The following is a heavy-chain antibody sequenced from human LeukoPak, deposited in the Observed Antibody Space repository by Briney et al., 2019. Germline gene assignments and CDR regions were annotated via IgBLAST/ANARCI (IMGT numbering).Heavy chain of an antibody. CDR2: IYSGGST. Sequence: GGSLRLSCAASGFTVSNKYMSWVRQAPGKGLEWVSVIYSGGSTYYADSVKGRFTISRDNSKNTLYLRMNSLRAEDTAVYYCTREGGVGAAYFDYWGQGTLVTVAS. D-gene: IGHD2-15*01. CDR3: TREGGVGAAYFDY. V-gene: IGHV3-66*01. CDR1: GFTVSNKY. J-gene: IGHJ4*02.